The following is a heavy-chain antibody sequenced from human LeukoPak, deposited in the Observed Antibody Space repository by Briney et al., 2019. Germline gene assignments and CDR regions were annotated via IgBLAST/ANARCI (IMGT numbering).Heavy chain of an antibody. CDR2: IYYSGST. J-gene: IGHJ4*02. CDR3: ARADSSSSIDY. Sequence: SETLSLTCTVSGGSISSYYWSWIRQPPGKGLEWIGYIYYSGSTNYNPSLKSRVTISVDTSKNQFSLKLSSVTAADTAVYYCARADSSSSIDYWGQGTLVTVSS. V-gene: IGHV4-59*01. D-gene: IGHD6-6*01. CDR1: GGSISSYY.